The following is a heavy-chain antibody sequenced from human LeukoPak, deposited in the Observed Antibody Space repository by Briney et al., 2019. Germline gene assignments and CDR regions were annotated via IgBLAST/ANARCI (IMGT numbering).Heavy chain of an antibody. Sequence: GGSLRLSCAASGFTVSSNYMSWVRQAPGKGLEWVSVIYSGGSTYYADSVKGRFTISRDNSKNMLYLQMNSLKTEDTAVYSCSRDSYGHDPRNSFDYWGQGTLVTVSS. V-gene: IGHV3-66*01. CDR2: IYSGGST. CDR3: SRDSYGHDPRNSFDY. J-gene: IGHJ4*02. CDR1: GFTVSSNY. D-gene: IGHD3-16*01.